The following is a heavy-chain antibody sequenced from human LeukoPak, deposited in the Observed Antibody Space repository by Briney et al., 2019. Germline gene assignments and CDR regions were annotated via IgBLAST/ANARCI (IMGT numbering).Heavy chain of an antibody. Sequence: PGGSLRLSCAASEFSVGSNYMTWVRQAPGRGLEWVANIKQDGSEKFYVDSLKGRFTISRDNSKNSLFLQMNRLRVEDTAMYYCTRLSAMLRGPEPIYYFDSWGQGTLVTVSS. J-gene: IGHJ4*02. V-gene: IGHV3-7*01. CDR2: IKQDGSEK. CDR3: TRLSAMLRGPEPIYYFDS. CDR1: EFSVGSNY. D-gene: IGHD1-14*01.